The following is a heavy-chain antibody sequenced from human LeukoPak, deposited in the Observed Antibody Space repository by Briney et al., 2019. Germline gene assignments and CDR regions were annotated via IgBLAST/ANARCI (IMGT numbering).Heavy chain of an antibody. Sequence: PGGSLRLSCAASGFTVSSSYMSWVRQAPGKGLEWVSLIYSGGRTYYADSVKGRFTISRDNSKNTLYLQMNSLRAEDTAVYYCARDRSFSSPDAFDIWGQGTMVTVSS. J-gene: IGHJ3*02. D-gene: IGHD6-6*01. CDR2: IYSGGRT. CDR3: ARDRSFSSPDAFDI. CDR1: GFTVSSSY. V-gene: IGHV3-53*01.